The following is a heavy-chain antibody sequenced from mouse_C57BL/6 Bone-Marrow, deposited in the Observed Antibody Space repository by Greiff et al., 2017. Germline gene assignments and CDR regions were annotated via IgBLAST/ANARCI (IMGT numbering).Heavy chain of an antibody. J-gene: IGHJ4*01. CDR1: GYTFTSYW. V-gene: IGHV1-59*01. D-gene: IGHD3-2*02. CDR3: ARKGSSGYAMDY. CDR2: IDPSDSYT. Sequence: QLQQPGAELVRPGTSVKLSCKASGYTFTSYWMHWVKQRPGQGLGWIGVIDPSDSYTNYNQKFKGKATLTVDTYSSTAYMQLSSLTSEDFAVYYCARKGSSGYAMDYWGQGTSVTVST.